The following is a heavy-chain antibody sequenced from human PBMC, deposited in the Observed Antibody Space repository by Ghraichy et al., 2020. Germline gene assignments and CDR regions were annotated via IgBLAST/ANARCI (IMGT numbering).Heavy chain of an antibody. CDR2: IIPIFGTA. V-gene: IGHV1-69*06. Sequence: SVKVSCKASGGTFSSYAISWVRQAPGQGLEWMGGIIPIFGTANYAQKFQGRVTITADKSTSTAYMELSSLRSEDTAVYYCARYNRQVYDYGDSAPMYHDYYYGMDVWGQGTTVTVSS. CDR1: GGTFSSYA. D-gene: IGHD4-17*01. J-gene: IGHJ6*02. CDR3: ARYNRQVYDYGDSAPMYHDYYYGMDV.